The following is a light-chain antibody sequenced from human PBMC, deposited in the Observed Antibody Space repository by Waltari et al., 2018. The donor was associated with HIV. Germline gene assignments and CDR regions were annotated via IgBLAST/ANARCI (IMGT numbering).Light chain of an antibody. Sequence: QSALTQPPSASGSPGQSVTISCTGTSSDVGGYNYVSWYQQHPGKAPKLMIYEVSKRPSGVPDRISGSKSGNTASLTVSGLRAEDEADYYCSTYAGSDNFVVFDGGTKLTVL. CDR3: STYAGSDNFVV. CDR1: SSDVGGYNY. CDR2: EVS. J-gene: IGLJ2*01. V-gene: IGLV2-8*01.